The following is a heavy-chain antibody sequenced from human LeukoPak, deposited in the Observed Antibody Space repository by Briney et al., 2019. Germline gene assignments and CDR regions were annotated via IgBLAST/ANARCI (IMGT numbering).Heavy chain of an antibody. CDR1: GGSLADYS. Sequence: SETLSLTCTVSGGSLADYSWSWVRQPPGKGLEWIGHMHYTGSTNYNPSLKSRVTISVDTSKNHFSLKLSSVTAADTAVYYCARESVLTPTRGTFDIWGQGTMVTVSS. V-gene: IGHV4-59*01. D-gene: IGHD3-16*01. CDR3: ARESVLTPTRGTFDI. CDR2: MHYTGST. J-gene: IGHJ3*02.